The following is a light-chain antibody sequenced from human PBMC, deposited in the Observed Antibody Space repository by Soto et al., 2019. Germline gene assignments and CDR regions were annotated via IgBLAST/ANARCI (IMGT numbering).Light chain of an antibody. CDR3: QQSYSTPLT. CDR1: QSISSY. V-gene: IGKV1-39*01. Sequence: DIQMTQSPSSLSASVGDRVTITCRASQSISSYLNWYQQKPGKAPNILIYAASSLQSGVPSRFSGSGSGTDFTLNISSLQPEDFATYYCQQSYSTPLTFGGGTKVEIK. J-gene: IGKJ4*01. CDR2: AAS.